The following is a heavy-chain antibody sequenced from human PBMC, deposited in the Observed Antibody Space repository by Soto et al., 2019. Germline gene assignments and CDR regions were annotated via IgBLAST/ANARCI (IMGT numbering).Heavy chain of an antibody. V-gene: IGHV3-13*01. CDR2: IGVAGDT. CDR3: TRGGGGSANYYNY. D-gene: IGHD3-10*01. J-gene: IGHJ4*02. Sequence: EVQLVESGGGLVQPGGSLRLSCAASGFTFSSYDMHWVRQATGKGLEWVSFIGVAGDTYYSDSVKGRFTISRENAKNSLYLQMNSLRVEDTAVYYCTRGGGGSANYYNYWGQGSLVTVSS. CDR1: GFTFSSYD.